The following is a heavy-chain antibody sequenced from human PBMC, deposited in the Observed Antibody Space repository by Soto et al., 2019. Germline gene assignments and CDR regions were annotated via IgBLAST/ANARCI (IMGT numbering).Heavy chain of an antibody. V-gene: IGHV6-1*01. CDR2: TYYRSKWYN. CDR1: GDSVSSNSAA. Sequence: TLSLTCAISGDSVSSNSAAWNWIRQSPSRGLEWLGRTYYRSKWYNDYAVSVKSRITINPDTSKNQFSLQLNSVTPEDTAVYYCARDFIAAAAPYYYYYMDVWGKGTTVTVS. D-gene: IGHD6-13*01. CDR3: ARDFIAAAAPYYYYYMDV. J-gene: IGHJ6*03.